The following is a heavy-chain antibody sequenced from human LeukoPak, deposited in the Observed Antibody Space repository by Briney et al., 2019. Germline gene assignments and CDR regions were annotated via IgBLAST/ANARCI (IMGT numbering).Heavy chain of an antibody. D-gene: IGHD3-9*01. CDR3: AKSHYDILTGYRDAFDI. V-gene: IGHV3-23*01. CDR1: GFTFSSYA. CDR2: ISGSGGST. Sequence: GGSLRPSCAASGFTFSSYAMSWVRQAPGKGLEWVSAISGSGGSTYYAASVKGRSSTSRDKSKNTLYLQMNSLRDEDTAVYYCAKSHYDILTGYRDAFDIWGQGTMVSVSS. J-gene: IGHJ3*02.